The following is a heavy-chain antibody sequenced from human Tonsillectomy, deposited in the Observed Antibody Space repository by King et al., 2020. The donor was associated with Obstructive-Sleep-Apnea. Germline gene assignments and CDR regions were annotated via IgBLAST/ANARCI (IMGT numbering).Heavy chain of an antibody. CDR1: GFTFSSYG. D-gene: IGHD6-13*01. V-gene: IGHV3-33*06. Sequence: VQLVESGGGVVQPGRSLRLSCAASGFTFSSYGMHWVRQAPGKGLEWVAVIWYDGSNKYYADCVKGRFTISRDNSKNTLYLQMNSLRAEDRAVYYCAKDSGSSWADYYDYGMDVWGQGTTVTVSS. J-gene: IGHJ6*02. CDR2: IWYDGSNK. CDR3: AKDSGSSWADYYDYGMDV.